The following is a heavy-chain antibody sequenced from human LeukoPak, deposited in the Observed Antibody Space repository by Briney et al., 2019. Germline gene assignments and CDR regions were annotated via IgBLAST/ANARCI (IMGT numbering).Heavy chain of an antibody. Sequence: SETLSLTCTVSGGSMSDYYWRWIRQPPGKGLEWIGYIYSTGSTNYNPSLKSRVTISLDTSKNQFSLKLSSVTAADTALYYCARDYSMTHAFDMWGQGTLVTVSS. J-gene: IGHJ3*02. CDR2: IYSTGST. D-gene: IGHD1-26*01. CDR3: ARDYSMTHAFDM. V-gene: IGHV4-59*01. CDR1: GGSMSDYY.